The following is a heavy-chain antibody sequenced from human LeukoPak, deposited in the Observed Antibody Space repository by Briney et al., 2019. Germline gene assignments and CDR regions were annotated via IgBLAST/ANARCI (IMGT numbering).Heavy chain of an antibody. CDR3: AKVFDYGGNSGGGYFDY. Sequence: GGSLRLSCAASGFTFSSYAMSWVRQAPGKGLEWVSAISGSGGSTYYADSVKGRFTISRDNSRNTLYLQMNSLRAEDTAVYYCAKVFDYGGNSGGGYFDYWGQGTLVTVSS. D-gene: IGHD4-23*01. CDR1: GFTFSSYA. J-gene: IGHJ4*02. CDR2: ISGSGGST. V-gene: IGHV3-23*01.